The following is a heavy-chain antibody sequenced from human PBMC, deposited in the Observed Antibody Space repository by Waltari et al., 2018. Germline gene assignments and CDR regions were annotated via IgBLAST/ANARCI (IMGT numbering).Heavy chain of an antibody. CDR2: ISGSADAS. CDR3: AKPAGYAYGYGAFHM. V-gene: IGHV3-23*01. CDR1: RFTFRDYA. Sequence: EVYLLESGGALVQPGQSLRLSCAASRFTFRDYALTWVRQAPGKGLEWGSTISGSADASYYADSVKGRFAISRDNSKNTLYLQMNSLRVEDTAKYYCAKPAGYAYGYGAFHMWGQGTTVTVSS. J-gene: IGHJ3*02. D-gene: IGHD5-18*01.